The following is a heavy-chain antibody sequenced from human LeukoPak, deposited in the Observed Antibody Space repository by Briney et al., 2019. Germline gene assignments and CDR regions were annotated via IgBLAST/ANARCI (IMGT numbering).Heavy chain of an antibody. D-gene: IGHD3-16*02. CDR2: IYTSGST. CDR1: RGSISGSIRSYY. J-gene: IGHJ5*02. V-gene: IGHV4-4*07. CDR3: VSGLSWFDP. Sequence: PSETLSLTCTVSRGSISGSIRSYYWSWLRQPPGKGLEWIGRIYTSGSTNYNPSLKSRVTMSVDTSKNQFSLKLSSVTAADTAVYYCVSGLSWFDPWGQGTLVTVSS.